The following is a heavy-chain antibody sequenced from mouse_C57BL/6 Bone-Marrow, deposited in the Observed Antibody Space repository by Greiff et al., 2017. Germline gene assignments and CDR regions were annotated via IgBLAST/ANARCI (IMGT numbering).Heavy chain of an antibody. D-gene: IGHD2-4*01. J-gene: IGHJ3*01. CDR2: INPNNGGT. Sequence: VQLQQSGPELVKPGASVKISCKASGYTFTDYYMNWVKQSHGKSLEWIGDINPNNGGTSYNQKFKGKATLTVDKSSSTAYMELRSLTSEDSAVYYCARRADYDHLTFAYWGQGTLVTVSA. CDR1: GYTFTDYY. CDR3: ARRADYDHLTFAY. V-gene: IGHV1-26*01.